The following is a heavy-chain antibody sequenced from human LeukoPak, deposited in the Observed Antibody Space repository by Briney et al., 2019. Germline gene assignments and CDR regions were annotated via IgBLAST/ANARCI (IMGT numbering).Heavy chain of an antibody. V-gene: IGHV3-20*04. CDR3: ARVEGYSSSWNLDY. J-gene: IGHJ4*02. CDR1: GFTFDDYG. D-gene: IGHD6-13*01. Sequence: GSLLLSCAASGFTFDDYGMSWVRQAPGKGLEWVSGINWNGGSTGYADSVKGRFTISRDNAKNSLYLQMNSLRAEDTALYYCARVEGYSSSWNLDYWGQGTLVTVSS. CDR2: INWNGGST.